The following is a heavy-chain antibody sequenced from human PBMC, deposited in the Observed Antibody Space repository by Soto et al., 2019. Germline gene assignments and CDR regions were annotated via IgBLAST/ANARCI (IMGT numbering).Heavy chain of an antibody. CDR1: GFTFSSYG. CDR2: IWYDGSNK. V-gene: IGHV3-33*01. CDR3: ARVRDEGRYYFDY. D-gene: IGHD4-17*01. J-gene: IGHJ4*02. Sequence: GGSLRLSCAASGFTFSSYGMHWVRQAPGKGLEWVAVIWYDGSNKYYADSVKGRFTISRDNSKNTLYLQMNSLRAEDTAVYYCARVRDEGRYYFDYWGQGTLVTVSS.